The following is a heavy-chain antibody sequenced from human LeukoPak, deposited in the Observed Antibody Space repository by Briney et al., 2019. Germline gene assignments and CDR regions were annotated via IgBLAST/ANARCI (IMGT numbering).Heavy chain of an antibody. CDR1: GFTFSSYS. J-gene: IGHJ4*02. CDR2: ISSSGSYI. CDR3: ARDPSSSWYEGGFDY. V-gene: IGHV3-21*01. Sequence: GGSLRLSCAASGFTFSSYSMNWVRQAPGKGLEWVSSISSSGSYIYYADSVKGRFTISRDDAKNSLYLQMNSLRAKDTAVYYCARDPSSSWYEGGFDYWGQGTLVTVSS. D-gene: IGHD6-13*01.